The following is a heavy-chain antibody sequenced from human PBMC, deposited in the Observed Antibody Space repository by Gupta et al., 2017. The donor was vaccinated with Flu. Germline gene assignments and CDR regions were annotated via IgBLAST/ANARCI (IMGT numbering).Heavy chain of an antibody. J-gene: IGHJ3*02. V-gene: IGHV3-15*01. CDR2: IKSMDDGGRT. Sequence: VPLVESGGGLVQPGASLRLSCAASGFTFINAYMIWVRPAPGKGLDWGGRIKSMDDGGRTDDEATGKGRFTISRDDSRSTLYLQMHSRKPEDTAVYYCTTDRAGGYDVDSGGQGTGVTVSS. D-gene: IGHD3-16*01. CDR1: GFTFINAY. CDR3: TTDRAGGYDVDS.